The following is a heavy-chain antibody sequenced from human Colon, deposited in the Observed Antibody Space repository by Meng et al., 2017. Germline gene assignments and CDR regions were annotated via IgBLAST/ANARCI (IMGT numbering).Heavy chain of an antibody. D-gene: IGHD4-17*01. J-gene: IGHJ4*02. CDR1: GGSIISYNY. Sequence: QVQPKQSGPGLVGPAGTLSLPCVVSGGSIISYNYWSWVPQPPDKSLEWIGQIDLGGSPNYNPSLRSRVTMSLDISKNQLSLSLRSVAAADTAVYYCARHGGYHFDSWGQGALVTVSS. CDR2: IDLGGSP. CDR3: ARHGGYHFDS. V-gene: IGHV4-4*02.